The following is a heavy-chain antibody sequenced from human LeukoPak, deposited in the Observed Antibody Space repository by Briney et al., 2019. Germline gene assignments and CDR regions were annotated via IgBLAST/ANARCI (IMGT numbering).Heavy chain of an antibody. CDR1: GFTFSSYS. CDR2: ITASGTAM. D-gene: IGHD1-26*01. Sequence: GGPLRLSCAASGFTFSSYSMNWVRQAPGKGLEWVSHITASGTAMFYADSVKGRFTISRDNAKNSLYLQMNSLRDEDTAVYYCASSGSYRFDYWGQGTLVTVSS. V-gene: IGHV3-48*02. CDR3: ASSGSYRFDY. J-gene: IGHJ4*02.